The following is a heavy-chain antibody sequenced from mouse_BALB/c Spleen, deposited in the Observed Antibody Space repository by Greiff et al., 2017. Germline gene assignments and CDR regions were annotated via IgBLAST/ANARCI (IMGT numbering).Heavy chain of an antibody. Sequence: EVKLQESGPGLVKPSQSLSLTCTVTGYSITSDYAWNWIRQFPGNKLEWMGYISYSGSTSYNPSLKSRISITRDTSKNQFFLQLNSVTTEDTATYYCARRLYYGDFDYWGQGTTLTVSS. CDR2: ISYSGST. CDR3: ARRLYYGDFDY. D-gene: IGHD1-1*01. J-gene: IGHJ2*01. V-gene: IGHV3-2*02. CDR1: GYSITSDYA.